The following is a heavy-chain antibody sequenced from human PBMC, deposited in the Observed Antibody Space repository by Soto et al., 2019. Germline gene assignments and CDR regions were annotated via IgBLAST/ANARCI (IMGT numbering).Heavy chain of an antibody. J-gene: IGHJ2*01. Sequence: GGSLRLSCAASGFTVSSNYMSWVRQAPGKGLEWVSVIYSGGSTYYADSVKGRFTISRHNSKNTLYLQMNSLRAEDTAVYYCARVRTGNPIIWYFDLWGRGTLVTVSS. CDR1: GFTVSSNY. V-gene: IGHV3-53*04. CDR2: IYSGGST. CDR3: ARVRTGNPIIWYFDL. D-gene: IGHD1-1*01.